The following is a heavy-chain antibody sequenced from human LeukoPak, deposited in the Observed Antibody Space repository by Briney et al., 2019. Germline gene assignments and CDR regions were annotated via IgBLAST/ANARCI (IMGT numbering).Heavy chain of an antibody. CDR1: GFTFGNSW. CDR3: VVVVEPPDSDGFDV. J-gene: IGHJ3*01. V-gene: IGHV3-74*01. Sequence: GGSLRLSCAASGFTFGNSWVHWVRQAPGKGLVWVSLIKADGSTTTYADSVKGRFTISRDNARNTLSLQMNSLTIEDTAVYYCVVVVEPPDSDGFDVWGQGTMITVSS. CDR2: IKADGSTT. D-gene: IGHD1-14*01.